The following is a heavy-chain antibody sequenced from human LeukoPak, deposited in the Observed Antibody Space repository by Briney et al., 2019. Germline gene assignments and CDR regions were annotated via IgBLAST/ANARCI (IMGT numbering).Heavy chain of an antibody. CDR1: GFTFSSYS. Sequence: GGSLRLSCAASGFTFSSYSMNWVRQAPGKRLEWVSYISGSSTTIYYADSVKGRFTISRDNAKNSLYLQMNSLRAEDTAVYYCARDPGYSSGWYGGYWGQGTLVTVSS. CDR2: ISGSSTTI. CDR3: ARDPGYSSGWYGGY. D-gene: IGHD6-19*01. J-gene: IGHJ4*02. V-gene: IGHV3-48*01.